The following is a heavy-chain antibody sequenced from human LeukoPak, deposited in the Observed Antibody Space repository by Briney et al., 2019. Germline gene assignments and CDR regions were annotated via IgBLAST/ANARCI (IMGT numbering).Heavy chain of an antibody. V-gene: IGHV1-2*06. D-gene: IGHD5-12*01. J-gene: IGHJ6*03. CDR1: GYTFTGYY. CDR3: ARGLRGIYYYYYYMDV. CDR2: INPNSGGT. Sequence: ASVKLSCKASGYTFTGYYMHWVRQAPGQGLEWMGRINPNSGGTNYAQKFQGRVTMTRDTSISTAYMELSRLRSDDTAVYYCARGLRGIYYYYYYMDVWGKGTTVTVSS.